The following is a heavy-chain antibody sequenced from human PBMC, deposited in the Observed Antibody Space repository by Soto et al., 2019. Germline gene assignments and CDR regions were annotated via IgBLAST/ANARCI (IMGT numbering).Heavy chain of an antibody. CDR1: GFTFTNFR. Sequence: EVHLVESGGGLVRPGESLRLSCAASGFTFTNFRMSWLRQAPGKGLGWVANIKQDGSETRYVDSVKGRFTISRDNAKNSLFLQMNSLRAEDTAIYYCARSYGTGFLSGYWGQGTLVTVST. CDR3: ARSYGTGFLSGY. CDR2: IKQDGSET. V-gene: IGHV3-7*01. D-gene: IGHD3-10*01. J-gene: IGHJ4*02.